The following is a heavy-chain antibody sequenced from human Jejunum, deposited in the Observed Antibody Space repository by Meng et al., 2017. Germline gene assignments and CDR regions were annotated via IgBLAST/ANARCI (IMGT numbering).Heavy chain of an antibody. V-gene: IGHV3-33*01. D-gene: IGHD1-26*01. CDR1: GFTINNYG. J-gene: IGHJ1*01. CDR2: IWHDGSNR. Sequence: GESLKIPLAASGFTINNYGMHWVRQAPDKGLEGVAVIWHDGSNRVYADSVKGRFTISRDNSKNTLYLQMDTLRAEDTAGYYCARDGWDLLGYFQHWGQGTLVTVSS. CDR3: ARDGWDLLGYFQH.